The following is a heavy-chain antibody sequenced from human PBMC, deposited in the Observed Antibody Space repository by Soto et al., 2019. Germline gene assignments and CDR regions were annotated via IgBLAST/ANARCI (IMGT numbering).Heavy chain of an antibody. CDR3: ARGRKALYQRPFDY. CDR1: GGSFSDYY. D-gene: IGHD2-2*01. CDR2: INHSGST. J-gene: IGHJ4*02. Sequence: QVQLQQWGAGLLKPSETLSLTCAVYGGSFSDYYWSWIRQPPGKGLEWIGEINHSGSTNYNPSLKTRVTISIDTSKHQFSLNLISVTAADTAVYYCARGRKALYQRPFDYWGQGTLVSVSS. V-gene: IGHV4-34*02.